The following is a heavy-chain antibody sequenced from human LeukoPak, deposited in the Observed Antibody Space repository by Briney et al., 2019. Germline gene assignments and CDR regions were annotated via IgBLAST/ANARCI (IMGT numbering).Heavy chain of an antibody. CDR3: AKDFNSGYTVWLDY. CDR2: IRYVGSNK. Sequence: PGGSLRLSCAASGFTFSSYGMHWVRQAPGKGLEWVAFIRYVGSNKYYADSVKGRFTISRDNSKNTLYLQMNSLRAEDTAVYYCAKDFNSGYTVWLDYWGQGTLVTVSS. J-gene: IGHJ4*02. D-gene: IGHD5-12*01. V-gene: IGHV3-30*02. CDR1: GFTFSSYG.